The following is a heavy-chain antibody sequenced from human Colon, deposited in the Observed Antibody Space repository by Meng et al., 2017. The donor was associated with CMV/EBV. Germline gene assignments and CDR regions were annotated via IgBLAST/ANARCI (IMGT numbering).Heavy chain of an antibody. D-gene: IGHD3-3*01. V-gene: IGHV1-2*02. J-gene: IGHJ4*02. CDR2: INPKSGDT. CDR3: ARDLWSGSSDYFDY. CDR1: GYTFTGFY. Sequence: VQQVQSGAGVKNPGASVKVSCKASGYTFTGFYIQWVRQAPGQGLEWMGWINPKSGDTIYEQKFQGRVTMTRDTPISTVYMDLNSLRSDDTAVYFCARDLWSGSSDYFDYWGQGTLVTVSS.